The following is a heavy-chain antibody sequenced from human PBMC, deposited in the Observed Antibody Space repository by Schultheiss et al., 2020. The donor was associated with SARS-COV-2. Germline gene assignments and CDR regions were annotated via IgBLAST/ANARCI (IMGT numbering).Heavy chain of an antibody. J-gene: IGHJ4*02. D-gene: IGHD2-21*02. Sequence: GESLKISCAASGFTFTNYNMDWVRQAPGKGLEWVSSISDSSSYIYYADSVKGRFTISRDTARNSLYLQMNSLRAEDTALYYCARDPVRTANYWGQGTLVTVSS. CDR3: ARDPVRTANY. CDR1: GFTFTNYN. CDR2: ISDSSSYI. V-gene: IGHV3-21*01.